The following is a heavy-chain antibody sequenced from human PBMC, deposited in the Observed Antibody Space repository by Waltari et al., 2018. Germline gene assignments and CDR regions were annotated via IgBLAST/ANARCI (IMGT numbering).Heavy chain of an antibody. V-gene: IGHV5-51*01. CDR2: IFPGDSNT. D-gene: IGHD5-18*01. Sequence: EVQLVQSGAEVTQPGESLKISCEGSGNSLTRYWMRGVRQMPGKGLEWMGVIFPGDSNTKYSPSFRGQVTISADNSITTAYLQWSSLKASDTAIYFCARQPLHSYGIRHFDYWGQGTPVTVS. J-gene: IGHJ4*02. CDR3: ARQPLHSYGIRHFDY. CDR1: GNSLTRYW.